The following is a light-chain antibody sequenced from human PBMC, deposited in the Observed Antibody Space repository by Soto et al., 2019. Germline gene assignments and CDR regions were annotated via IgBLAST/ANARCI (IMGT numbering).Light chain of an antibody. J-gene: IGLJ3*02. CDR1: SGHKKYA. CDR2: VNSDGSH. CDR3: QTWGTGFRV. Sequence: QSVLTQSPSASASLGASVKLTCTLSSGHKKYAIAWHQQQPQKGPRYLMNVNSDGSHSKGDGIPDRFSGSSSGTERYLIISSLQSEDEADYYCQTWGTGFRVFGGGTKVTV. V-gene: IGLV4-69*01.